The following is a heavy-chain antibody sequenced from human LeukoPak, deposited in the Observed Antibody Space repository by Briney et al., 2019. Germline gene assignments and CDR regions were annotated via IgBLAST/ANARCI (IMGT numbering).Heavy chain of an antibody. CDR3: AQVLRYFVWWVDY. CDR2: SYWDDEK. CDR1: GFSLSTSGVG. Sequence: SGPTLVKHTQTLTLTCTFSGFSLSTSGVGVGWIRQPPGKALEWLALSYWDDEKRYSPALKSRLTIHKATSKNQVVLTMTNMAPVDTATYYCAQVLRYFVWWVDYWGQGTLVTVSS. J-gene: IGHJ4*02. V-gene: IGHV2-5*02. D-gene: IGHD3-9*01.